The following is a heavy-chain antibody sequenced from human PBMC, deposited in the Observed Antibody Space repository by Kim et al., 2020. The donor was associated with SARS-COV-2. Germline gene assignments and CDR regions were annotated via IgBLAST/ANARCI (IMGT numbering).Heavy chain of an antibody. CDR1: GFTFSSYM. CDR3: ARDTGTTEFDL. J-gene: IGHJ4*02. V-gene: IGHV3-30-3*01. Sequence: GGSLRLSCAASGFTFSSYMMHWVRQAPGKGLEWVALISSDGGNQGYADSVKGRATISRDNSRNTLYLEMNSPRPEDTAVFYCARDTGTTEFDLLGQGTRV. D-gene: IGHD1-1*01. CDR2: ISSDGGNQ.